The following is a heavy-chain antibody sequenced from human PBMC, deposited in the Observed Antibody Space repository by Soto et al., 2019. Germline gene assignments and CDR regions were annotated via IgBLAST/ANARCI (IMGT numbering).Heavy chain of an antibody. D-gene: IGHD1-26*01. V-gene: IGHV4-59*08. J-gene: IGHJ4*02. CDR2: IYYLGST. CDR1: SISTYY. CDR3: ARRYGGNLDY. Sequence: SETLSLTCTVDSISTYYWNWIRQTPGKGLEWIGYIYYLGSTNYNPSLKSRVTISVDTSKNQFSLKLSSVTAADTAVYYCARRYGGNLDYWGQGTLVTVSS.